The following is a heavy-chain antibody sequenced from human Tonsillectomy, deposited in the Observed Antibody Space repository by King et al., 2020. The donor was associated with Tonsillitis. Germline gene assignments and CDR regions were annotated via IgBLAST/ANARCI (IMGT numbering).Heavy chain of an antibody. CDR2: INHRGST. V-gene: IGHV4-34*01. D-gene: IGHD3-10*01. CDR1: GGSFSGYY. CDR3: ARGKKGSVPRPMGHYYYYMDV. J-gene: IGHJ6*03. Sequence: VQLQQWGAGLLKPSETLSLTCAVYGGSFSGYYWNWIRQPPGKGLEWIGEINHRGSTNYNPSLKSRVTISVDTSKNQFSLKLSSVTAADTAVYYCARGKKGSVPRPMGHYYYYMDVWGKGTTVTVSS.